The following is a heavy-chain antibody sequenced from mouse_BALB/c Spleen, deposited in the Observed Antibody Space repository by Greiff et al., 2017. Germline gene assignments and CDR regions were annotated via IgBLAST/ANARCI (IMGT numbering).Heavy chain of an antibody. V-gene: IGHV1S81*02. Sequence: VKLMESGAELVKPGASVKLSCKASGYTFTSYYMYWVKQRPGQGLEWIGEINPSNGGTNFNEKFKSKATLTVDKSSSTAYMQLSSLTSEDSAVYYCTRSRRYDLFAYWGQGTLVTVSA. D-gene: IGHD2-14*01. CDR3: TRSRRYDLFAY. CDR1: GYTFTSYY. J-gene: IGHJ3*01. CDR2: INPSNGGT.